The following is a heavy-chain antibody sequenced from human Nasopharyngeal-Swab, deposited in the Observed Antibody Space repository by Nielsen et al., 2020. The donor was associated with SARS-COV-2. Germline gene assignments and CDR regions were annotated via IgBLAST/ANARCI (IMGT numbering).Heavy chain of an antibody. CDR1: GESFTDHH. CDR2: INHRGNT. V-gene: IGHV4-34*01. D-gene: IGHD3-22*01. Sequence: SETLSLTCAVYGESFTDHHWTWIRQPPGKGLEWIGGINHRGNTNYNPSLKWRVALSVDNSKTQFSPKLTSVTAADTAMYYCAGGRQDVSMIVVVIGFSYYFDYWGRGTLVTVSS. CDR3: AGGRQDVSMIVVVIGFSYYFDY. J-gene: IGHJ4*02.